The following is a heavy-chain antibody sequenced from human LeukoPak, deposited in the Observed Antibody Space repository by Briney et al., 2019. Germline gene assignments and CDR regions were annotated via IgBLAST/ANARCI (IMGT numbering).Heavy chain of an antibody. D-gene: IGHD6-19*01. J-gene: IGHJ6*03. CDR3: ARLKWLVGSHYYYYMDV. V-gene: IGHV4-59*01. Sequence: SETLSLTCAVHGASFSGYYWNWIRQPPGKGLEWIGYIYYTGSTNYNPSLKSRVTISLDTSKNQFSLKLSSVTAADTAVYYCARLKWLVGSHYYYYMDVWGKGTTVTVSS. CDR2: IYYTGST. CDR1: GASFSGYY.